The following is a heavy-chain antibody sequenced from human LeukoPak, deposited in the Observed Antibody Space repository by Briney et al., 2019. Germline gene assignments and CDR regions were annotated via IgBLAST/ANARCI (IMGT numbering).Heavy chain of an antibody. D-gene: IGHD5-24*01. Sequence: ASVKVSCKASGFALTAYNIVWLRQAPGQGLEWVGWVTAFNENTHYSRKVQGRVTMTRDTSTSTAYMELRSLRSDDTAVYYCARNTYGYKFSMDVWGKGTTVTVSS. CDR1: GFALTAYN. J-gene: IGHJ6*03. V-gene: IGHV1-18*01. CDR3: ARNTYGYKFSMDV. CDR2: VTAFNENT.